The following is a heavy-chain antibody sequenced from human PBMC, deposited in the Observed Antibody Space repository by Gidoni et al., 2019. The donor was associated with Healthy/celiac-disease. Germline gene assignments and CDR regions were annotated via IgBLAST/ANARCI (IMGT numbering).Heavy chain of an antibody. CDR3: ARVPPPPRVDIVATKYRED. D-gene: IGHD5-12*01. V-gene: IGHV3-11*01. J-gene: IGHJ4*02. CDR2: ISSSGSTI. Sequence: QVQLVESGGGLVKPGGSLRLSCAASGFPFSAYYMGWIRQAPGKGLEWVSYISSSGSTIYYAASGKGRSTISRDNAKNSLYLKMNSLRAEDTAVYYCARVPPPPRVDIVATKYREDWGQGTLVTVSS. CDR1: GFPFSAYY.